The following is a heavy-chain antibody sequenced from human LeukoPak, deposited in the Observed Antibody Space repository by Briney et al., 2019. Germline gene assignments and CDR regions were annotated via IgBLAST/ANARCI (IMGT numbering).Heavy chain of an antibody. V-gene: IGHV3-30*04. CDR2: ISYDGSNK. D-gene: IGHD3-10*01. CDR3: AIEGLHGSGSYYNVYFQH. Sequence: GGCLRLSCAASRFTFSSYDMHWVRQAPGKGLEWVAVISYDGSNKYYADAVKGRFTISRDISKNKLYLKMNSVRTEDTAVYYCAIEGLHGSGSYYNVYFQHWGQGTLVTVCS. J-gene: IGHJ1*01. CDR1: RFTFSSYD.